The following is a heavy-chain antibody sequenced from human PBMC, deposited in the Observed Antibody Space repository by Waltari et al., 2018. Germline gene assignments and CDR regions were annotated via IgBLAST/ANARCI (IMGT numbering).Heavy chain of an antibody. CDR3: ARDMRGAYLFPAPFDF. V-gene: IGHV1-69*01. CDR2: ITPASTAL. D-gene: IGHD3-16*01. J-gene: IGHJ4*02. CDR1: GDTFTSYG. Sequence: QVQLVQSGAEVKKPGSSVKVSCKASGDTFTSYGINWVRQAPGKGLEWMGGITPASTALIYAQSFQGRVTITADESTTTAYIEVSSLRSEDTAMYYCARDMRGAYLFPAPFDFWGQGTLVIVSS.